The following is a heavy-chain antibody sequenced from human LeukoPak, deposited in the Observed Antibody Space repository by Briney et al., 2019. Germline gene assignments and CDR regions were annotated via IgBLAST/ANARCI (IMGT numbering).Heavy chain of an antibody. CDR3: ARVMVGAIDY. CDR2: IYSGGST. Sequence: GGSLRLSCAASGFTVSSNYMSWVRQAPGKGVEWGSVIYSGGSTYYADSVKGRFTISRDNSKNTLYLQMNSLRAEDTAVYYCARVMVGAIDYWGQGTLVTVSS. V-gene: IGHV3-66*01. CDR1: GFTVSSNY. D-gene: IGHD1-26*01. J-gene: IGHJ4*02.